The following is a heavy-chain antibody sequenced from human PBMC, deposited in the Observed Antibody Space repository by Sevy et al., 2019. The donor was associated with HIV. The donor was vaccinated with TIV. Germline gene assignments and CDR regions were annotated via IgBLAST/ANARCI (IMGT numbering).Heavy chain of an antibody. V-gene: IGHV3-30*02. CDR2: IQYDGSNK. Sequence: GGSLRLSCAASGFSFSSYGMHWVRQAPGKGLEWMSYIQYDGSNKDYADSVKGRFTISRDNSKNTLYLQMNSLRVEDTGGFNCVKEGGGGGGDHWGQGTLVTVSS. CDR1: GFSFSSYG. CDR3: VKEGGGGGGDH. J-gene: IGHJ4*02. D-gene: IGHD3-16*01.